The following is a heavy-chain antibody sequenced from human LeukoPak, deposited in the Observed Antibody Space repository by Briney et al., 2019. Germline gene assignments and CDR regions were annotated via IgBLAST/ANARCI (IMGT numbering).Heavy chain of an antibody. J-gene: IGHJ6*03. CDR2: IDKGGSQK. CDR3: VITFDRETAILDYYYYYMDV. CDR1: GFTFSVYG. D-gene: IGHD5-18*01. Sequence: GGSLRLSCAASGFTFSVYGMTWLREAPGKGLEGVANIDKGGSQKYYVVSLKGRFTISRDNAKQTLYLQMNTQRAEHGPVYYCVITFDRETAILDYYYYYMDVWGNGTTVIVSS. V-gene: IGHV3-7*01.